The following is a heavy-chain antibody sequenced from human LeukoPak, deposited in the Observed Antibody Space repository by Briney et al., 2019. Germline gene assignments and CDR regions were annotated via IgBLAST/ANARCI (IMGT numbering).Heavy chain of an antibody. CDR3: AKVAHYYYGSESYYFFEH. CDR1: GFTFSNYW. V-gene: IGHV3-7*01. Sequence: PGGSRRLSCAASGFTFSNYWMSWVRQAPGKGLEWVANIKQDGSEKYYVYSVKGRFTISRDNAKNSLYLQMNSLRVEDTATYYCAKVAHYYYGSESYYFFEHWGQGTPVTASS. D-gene: IGHD3-10*01. CDR2: IKQDGSEK. J-gene: IGHJ4*02.